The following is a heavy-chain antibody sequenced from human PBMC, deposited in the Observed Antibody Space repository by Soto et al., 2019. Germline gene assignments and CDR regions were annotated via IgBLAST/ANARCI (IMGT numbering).Heavy chain of an antibody. D-gene: IGHD4-17*01. CDR3: AKSAPMDAGDKYYYDF. J-gene: IGHJ4*02. Sequence: SVKVSCKASGGTFSTFGISWVRQAPGQGLEWMGGIIPFFGTARYSQKFEDRITTTADESTNTVYMDLRSLTSEDTAIYYCAKSAPMDAGDKYYYDFWGQGALVTVSS. V-gene: IGHV1-69*13. CDR1: GGTFSTFG. CDR2: IIPFFGTA.